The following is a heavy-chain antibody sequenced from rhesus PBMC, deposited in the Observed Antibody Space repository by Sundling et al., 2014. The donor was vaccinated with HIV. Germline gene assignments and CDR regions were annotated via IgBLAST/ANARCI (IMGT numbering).Heavy chain of an antibody. CDR2: VNSGGFST. D-gene: IGHD6-31*01. CDR1: GFTFSNYG. CDR3: AKDSEDNTGWYLY. Sequence: EVELVETGGGLVQPGGSLKVSCTASGFTFSNYGMSWVRQAPGKGLEWVSSVNSGGFSTYYADSVKGRFTISRDNSKNTVSLQMNSLRTEDTAVYFCAKDSEDNTGWYLYWGQGVLVTVSS. V-gene: IGHV3-103*01. J-gene: IGHJ4*01.